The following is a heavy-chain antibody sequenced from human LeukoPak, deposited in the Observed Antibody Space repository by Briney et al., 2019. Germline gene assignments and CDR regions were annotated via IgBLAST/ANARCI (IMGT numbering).Heavy chain of an antibody. J-gene: IGHJ5*02. Sequence: ASVKVSCEASGYTFTSYDINWVRQATGQGLEWMGWMNPNSGNTGYAQKFQGRVTMTRNTSISTAYMELSSLRSEDTAVYYCARTRPRLGYCSGGSCYGYNWFDPWGQGTLVTVSS. D-gene: IGHD2-15*01. CDR3: ARTRPRLGYCSGGSCYGYNWFDP. CDR1: GYTFTSYD. V-gene: IGHV1-8*01. CDR2: MNPNSGNT.